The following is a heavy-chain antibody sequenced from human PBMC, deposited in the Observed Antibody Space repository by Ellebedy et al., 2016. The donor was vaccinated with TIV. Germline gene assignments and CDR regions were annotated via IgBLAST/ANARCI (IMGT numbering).Heavy chain of an antibody. Sequence: AASVKVSCKVSGYTLTELSMHWVRQAPGKGLEWMGGFDPEDGETIYAQKFQGRVTMTEDTSTDTAYMELSSLRSEDTAVYYCATESRSSGYLPFDYWGQGTLVTVSS. J-gene: IGHJ4*02. CDR2: FDPEDGET. CDR3: ATESRSSGYLPFDY. V-gene: IGHV1-24*01. CDR1: GYTLTELS. D-gene: IGHD3-22*01.